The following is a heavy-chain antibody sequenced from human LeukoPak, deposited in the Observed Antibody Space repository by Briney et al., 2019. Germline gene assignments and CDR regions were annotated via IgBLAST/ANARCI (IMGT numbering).Heavy chain of an antibody. CDR2: ISSSSSYI. Sequence: GGSLRLSCAASGFTFRSYSMNWVRQAPGKGLEWVSSISSSSSYIYYADSVKGRFTISRDNAKNSLYLQMNSLRAEDTAVYYCARDRMGPSSYNWFDPWGQGTLVTVSS. CDR1: GFTFRSYS. CDR3: ARDRMGPSSYNWFDP. V-gene: IGHV3-21*01. J-gene: IGHJ5*02. D-gene: IGHD2-8*01.